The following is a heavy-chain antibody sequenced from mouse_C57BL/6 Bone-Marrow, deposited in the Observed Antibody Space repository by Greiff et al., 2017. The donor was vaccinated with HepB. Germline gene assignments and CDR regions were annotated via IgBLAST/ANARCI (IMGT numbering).Heavy chain of an antibody. D-gene: IGHD1-1*01. Sequence: VQLQQSGAELLKPGASVKLSCKATGYTFTGYWIEWVKQRPGHGLEWIGEILPGSGSTNYNEKFKGKATLTDDTTSNTAYMQLSSLTTEDSAIYYCARSNYYGSSYPDYWGQGTTLTFSS. CDR1: GYTFTGYW. J-gene: IGHJ2*01. CDR2: ILPGSGST. V-gene: IGHV1-9*01. CDR3: ARSNYYGSSYPDY.